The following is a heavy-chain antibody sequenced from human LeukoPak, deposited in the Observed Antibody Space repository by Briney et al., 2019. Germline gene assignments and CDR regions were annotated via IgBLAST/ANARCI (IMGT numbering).Heavy chain of an antibody. V-gene: IGHV4-4*07. D-gene: IGHD6-13*01. J-gene: IGHJ4*02. Sequence: SETLSLTCTVSGGSISSYYWSWIRQPAGKGLEWIGRIYTSGSTNYNPSLKSRVTMSVDTSKNQFSLKLSSVTAADTAVYYCARERGTGYSSSWYDYWAQGTLVTVSS. CDR3: ARERGTGYSSSWYDY. CDR1: GGSISSYY. CDR2: IYTSGST.